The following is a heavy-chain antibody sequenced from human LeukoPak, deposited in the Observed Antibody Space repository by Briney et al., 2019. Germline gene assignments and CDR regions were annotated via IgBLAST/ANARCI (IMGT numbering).Heavy chain of an antibody. CDR1: GFTFSSYA. J-gene: IGHJ3*02. CDR3: ASRTWTGAGYYAFDI. V-gene: IGHV3-23*01. Sequence: PGGSLRLSCAASGFTFSSYAMSWVRQAPGKGLEWVSAISGSGGSTYYADSVKGRFTISRDSSENTLSLQMNSLRVEDTALYCCASRTWTGAGYYAFDIWGQGTMVTVSS. CDR2: ISGSGGST. D-gene: IGHD3/OR15-3a*01.